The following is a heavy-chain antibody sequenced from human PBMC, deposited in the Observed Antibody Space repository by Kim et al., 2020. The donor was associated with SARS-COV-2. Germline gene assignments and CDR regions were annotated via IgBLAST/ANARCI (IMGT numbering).Heavy chain of an antibody. J-gene: IGHJ4*02. D-gene: IGHD1-26*01. CDR2: IRSKTDGGTT. Sequence: GGSLRLSCAASGFTFSNAWMSWVRQAPGKGLEWVGRIRSKTDGGTTDYAAPVKGRFTISRDDSKNTLYLQMNSLKTEDTAVYYCTTRWEWGLLDYWGQGTLVTVSS. V-gene: IGHV3-15*01. CDR3: TTRWEWGLLDY. CDR1: GFTFSNAW.